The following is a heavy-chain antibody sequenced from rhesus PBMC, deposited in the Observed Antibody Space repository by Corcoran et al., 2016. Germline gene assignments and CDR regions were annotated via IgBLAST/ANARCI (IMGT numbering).Heavy chain of an antibody. Sequence: EVQLVESGGGLVQPGGSLRLSCAASGFMFSSSSIHWVRQASGKGLEWVGRIRDKSSNYETGYAASVKGRFTISRDDSKNTAYLQMNGLKTEETAVYYCRTAAATFDSWGQGILVTVSS. CDR2: IRDKSSNYET. CDR3: RTAAATFDS. J-gene: IGHJ4*01. D-gene: IGHD6-25*01. CDR1: GFMFSSSS. V-gene: IGHV3-118*01.